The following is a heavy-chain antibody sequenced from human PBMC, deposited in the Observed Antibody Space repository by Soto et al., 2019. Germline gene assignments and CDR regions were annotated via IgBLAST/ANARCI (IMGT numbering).Heavy chain of an antibody. D-gene: IGHD6-13*01. CDR1: GFTFSSYG. CDR2: IWYDGSNK. CDR3: ARNRAAAGTGVFDY. Sequence: QVQLVESGGGVVQPGRSLRLSCAASGFTFSSYGMHWVRQAPGKGLEWVAVIWYDGSNKYYADSVKGRFTISRDNSKNTLYPQMNSLRAEDTAVYYCARNRAAAGTGVFDYWGQGTLVTVSS. J-gene: IGHJ4*02. V-gene: IGHV3-33*01.